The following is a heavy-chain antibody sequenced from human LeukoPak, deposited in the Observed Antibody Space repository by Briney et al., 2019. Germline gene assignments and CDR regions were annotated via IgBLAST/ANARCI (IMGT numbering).Heavy chain of an antibody. Sequence: GGSLRLSCAASGFSFSSYYMHWVRQAPGKGLEWVANIKEDSSEKNSADSVKGRFTISRDNAKTSVYLQMSSLRAGDTAVYYCSRGANWVDFDTWGQGTMVIVSS. CDR2: IKEDSSEK. D-gene: IGHD2-15*01. CDR1: GFSFSSYY. CDR3: SRGANWVDFDT. V-gene: IGHV3-7*04. J-gene: IGHJ3*02.